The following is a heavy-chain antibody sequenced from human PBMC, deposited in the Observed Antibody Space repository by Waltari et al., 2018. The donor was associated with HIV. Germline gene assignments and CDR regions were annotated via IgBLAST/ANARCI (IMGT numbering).Heavy chain of an antibody. D-gene: IGHD2-21*02. CDR1: GGSISSGGYY. V-gene: IGHV4-31*03. J-gene: IGHJ4*02. Sequence: QVQLQESGPGLVQPSQTLSLTCTVSGGSISSGGYYWSWIRQHPGKGREWIGAIYYSGSTYYNPALKSRVTIAGDTSKNQFSLKLSSVTAAYTAVYYCARVRSGRHIVVVTAIKGGVFDYWGQGTLVTVSS. CDR2: IYYSGST. CDR3: ARVRSGRHIVVVTAIKGGVFDY.